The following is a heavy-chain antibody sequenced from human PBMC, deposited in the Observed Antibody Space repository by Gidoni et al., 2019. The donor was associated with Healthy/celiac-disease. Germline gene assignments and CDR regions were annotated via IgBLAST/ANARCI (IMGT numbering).Heavy chain of an antibody. CDR1: GFTFSSYS. CDR3: ARRPRGYYYMDV. V-gene: IGHV3-21*01. Sequence: EVQLVESGGGLVKPGGSLRLSCAASGFTFSSYSMNWVRQAPGKGLEWVSSISSSSSYIYYADSVKGRFTISRDNAKNSLYLQMNSLRAEDTAVYYCARRPRGYYYMDVWGKGTTVTVSS. CDR2: ISSSSSYI. J-gene: IGHJ6*03.